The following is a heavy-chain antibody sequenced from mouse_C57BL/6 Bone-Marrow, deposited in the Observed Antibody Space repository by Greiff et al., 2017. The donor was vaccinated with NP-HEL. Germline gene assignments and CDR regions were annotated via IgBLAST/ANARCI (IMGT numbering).Heavy chain of an antibody. CDR1: GYTFTDYN. CDR2: INPNNGGT. J-gene: IGHJ3*01. D-gene: IGHD2-5*01. Sequence: VQLQQSGPELVKPGASVKIPCKASGYTFTDYNMDWVKQSHGKSLEWIGDINPNNGGTIYNQKFKGKATLTVDKSSSTAYMELRSLTSEDTAVYYGARSTIVTTRGGFAYWGQGTLVTVSA. CDR3: ARSTIVTTRGGFAY. V-gene: IGHV1-18*01.